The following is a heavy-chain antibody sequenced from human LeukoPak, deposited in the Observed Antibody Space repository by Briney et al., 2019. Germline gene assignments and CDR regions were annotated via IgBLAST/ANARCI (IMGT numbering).Heavy chain of an antibody. D-gene: IGHD6-19*01. J-gene: IGHJ1*01. CDR2: IRYDGSNK. Sequence: PGGSLRLSSAASGFTLSSYGMHWVRQAPGRGLEWVAYIRYDGSNKYYADPVKGRYTISRDNSKNTLYLQMNNLRAEDTAVFYCAKDPTGGWYDYFHHWGQGTLVSVSS. CDR3: AKDPTGGWYDYFHH. V-gene: IGHV3-30*02. CDR1: GFTLSSYG.